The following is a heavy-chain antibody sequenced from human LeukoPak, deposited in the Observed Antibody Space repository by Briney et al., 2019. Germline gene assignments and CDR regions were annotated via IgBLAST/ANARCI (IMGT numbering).Heavy chain of an antibody. CDR2: TYSTGST. CDR1: GVSIRSDVYY. V-gene: IGHV4-31*03. J-gene: IGHJ3*02. CDR3: ARARNYYDSSGPTSDAFAI. Sequence: PSQTLSLTCTVSGVSIRSDVYYWSWIRQYPGKGLEWIGYTYSTGSTHFNPSLRSRVSISVDTSKNQFSLKLSSVTAADTAVYYCARARNYYDSSGPTSDAFAIWGQGTMVTVSS. D-gene: IGHD3-22*01.